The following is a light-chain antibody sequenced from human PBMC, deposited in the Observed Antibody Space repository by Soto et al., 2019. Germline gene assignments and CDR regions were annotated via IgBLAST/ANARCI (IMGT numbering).Light chain of an antibody. V-gene: IGKV3-15*01. CDR3: QQHNGWPLT. CDR2: AVS. CDR1: QSLNNN. J-gene: IGKJ4*01. Sequence: EIVMTQSPATVSVFPGEGATLSCRASQSLNNNLAWYQQKPGQAPRLVIYAVSTRATGVPARFSGSGSGTEVTLAISSLQSEDFAVYYWQQHNGWPLTFGPGTRVEI.